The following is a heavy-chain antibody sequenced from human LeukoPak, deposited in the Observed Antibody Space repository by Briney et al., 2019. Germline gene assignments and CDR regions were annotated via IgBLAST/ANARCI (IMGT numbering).Heavy chain of an antibody. Sequence: GGSLRISCAASGSTFSSYAMSWVRQAPGKGLEWVSAISGSGDSTYYADSVKGRFTISRDNSKNTLYLQMNSLRAEDTAVYYCATVSSSWYYYYYYMDVWGKGTTVTVSS. CDR2: ISGSGDST. V-gene: IGHV3-23*01. J-gene: IGHJ6*03. D-gene: IGHD6-13*01. CDR3: ATVSSSWYYYYYYMDV. CDR1: GSTFSSYA.